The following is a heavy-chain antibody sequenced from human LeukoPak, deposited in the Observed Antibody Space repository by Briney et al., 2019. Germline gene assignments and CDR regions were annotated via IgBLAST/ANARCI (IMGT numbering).Heavy chain of an antibody. CDR1: GFTFGTCT. D-gene: IGHD5-24*01. J-gene: IGHJ4*02. Sequence: GGSLRLSCAASGFTFGTCTMNWVRQAPGKGLEWVSSISSSSNHIHYADSVKGRFTISRDNPKNSLYLQMNSLRAEDTAVYYCVRVDGRDYWGQGTLVTVPS. V-gene: IGHV3-21*01. CDR3: VRVDGRDY. CDR2: ISSSSNHI.